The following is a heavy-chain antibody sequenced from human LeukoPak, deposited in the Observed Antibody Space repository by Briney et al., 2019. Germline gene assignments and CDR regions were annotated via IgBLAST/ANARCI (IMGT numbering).Heavy chain of an antibody. D-gene: IGHD1-26*01. CDR3: ARGLPRKWELAMGYYFDY. V-gene: IGHV3-11*01. J-gene: IGHJ4*02. Sequence: GGSLRLSCAASGFTFSDYYMSWIRQAPGKGLEWVSYISSSGSTIYYADSVKDRFTISRDNAKNSLYLQMNSLRAEDTAVYYCARGLPRKWELAMGYYFDYWGQGTLVTVSS. CDR1: GFTFSDYY. CDR2: ISSSGSTI.